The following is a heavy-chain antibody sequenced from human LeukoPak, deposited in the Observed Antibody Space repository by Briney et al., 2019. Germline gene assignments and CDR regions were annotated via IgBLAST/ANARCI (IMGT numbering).Heavy chain of an antibody. Sequence: GGSLRLSCAASGFTFSSYEMNWVPQAPGKGLEWVSYISSSGSTIYYADSVKGRFTISRDNAKNSLYLQMNSLRAEDTAVYYCARDGDTVLTRGYYYYMDVWGKGTTVTVSS. J-gene: IGHJ6*03. CDR2: ISSSGSTI. V-gene: IGHV3-48*03. D-gene: IGHD4-23*01. CDR1: GFTFSSYE. CDR3: ARDGDTVLTRGYYYYMDV.